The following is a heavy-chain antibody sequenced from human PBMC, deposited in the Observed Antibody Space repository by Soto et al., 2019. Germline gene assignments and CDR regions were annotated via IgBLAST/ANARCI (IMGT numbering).Heavy chain of an antibody. CDR3: ARSRNGAFSDSINF. V-gene: IGHV3-30-3*01. CDR2: ISRDGSSK. J-gene: IGHJ4*02. D-gene: IGHD2-8*01. Sequence: GGSLRLSCAASGFTFSRYAMHWVRQAPGEGLEWVAVISRDGSSKYYGDSVKGRFTVSRDNSNNTLYLSMTSLRPDDTAVFYCARSRNGAFSDSINFWGQGTLVTVSS. CDR1: GFTFSRYA.